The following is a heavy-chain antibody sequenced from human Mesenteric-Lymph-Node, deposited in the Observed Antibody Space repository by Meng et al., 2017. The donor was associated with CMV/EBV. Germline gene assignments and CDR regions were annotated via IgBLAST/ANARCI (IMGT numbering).Heavy chain of an antibody. CDR2: IKQDGSEK. V-gene: IGHV3-7*01. CDR1: GFTFSSYR. CDR3: AREVPATSYGMDV. D-gene: IGHD2-2*01. Sequence: GESLKISCAASGFTFSSYRMSWVRQAPGKGLEWVANIKQDGSEKYYVDSVKGRFTISRDNAKNSLYLQMNSLRAEDTAVYYCAREVPATSYGMDVWGQGTTVTVSS. J-gene: IGHJ6*02.